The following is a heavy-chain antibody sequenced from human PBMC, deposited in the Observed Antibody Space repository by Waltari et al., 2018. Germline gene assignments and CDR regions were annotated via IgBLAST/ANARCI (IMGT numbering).Heavy chain of an antibody. D-gene: IGHD5-12*01. Sequence: QVFLVESGGGVVQPGDSLRLPWGASGSTSNLYGMPGVRLAPGKGLEWVAFTRFDGINKHYADSVKGRFTISRDNIENTLYLQMNSLRGEDSAIYYCAREDIVSATQWRGNQYRGNSGYDLWGQGTLVSVSS. CDR1: GSTSNLYG. J-gene: IGHJ4*01. V-gene: IGHV3-30*02. CDR2: TRFDGINK. CDR3: AREDIVSATQWRGNQYRGNSGYDL.